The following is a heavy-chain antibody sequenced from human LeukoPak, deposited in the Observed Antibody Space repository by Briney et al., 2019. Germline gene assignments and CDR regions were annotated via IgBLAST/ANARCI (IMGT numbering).Heavy chain of an antibody. Sequence: SVKVSCKASGGTFSSYAISWGRQAPGQGLEWMGGIIPIFGTANYAQKFQGRVTITADESTSTAYMELSSLRSEDTAVYYCARDGCSSTSCYFVWFDPWGQGTLVTVSS. CDR3: ARDGCSSTSCYFVWFDP. CDR2: IIPIFGTA. J-gene: IGHJ5*02. D-gene: IGHD2-2*01. CDR1: GGTFSSYA. V-gene: IGHV1-69*13.